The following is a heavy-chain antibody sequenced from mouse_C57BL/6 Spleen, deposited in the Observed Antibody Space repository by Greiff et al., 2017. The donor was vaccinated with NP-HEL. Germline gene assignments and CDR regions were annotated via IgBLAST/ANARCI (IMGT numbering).Heavy chain of an antibody. Sequence: EVQVVESGGGLVKPGGSLKLSCAASGFTFSDYGMHWVRQAPEKGLEWVAYISSGSSTIYYADTVKGRVTISRDNAKNTLFLQMTSLRSEDTAMYYCARPGYYYAMDYWGQGTSVTVSS. CDR1: GFTFSDYG. J-gene: IGHJ4*01. CDR2: ISSGSSTI. CDR3: ARPGYYYAMDY. V-gene: IGHV5-17*01.